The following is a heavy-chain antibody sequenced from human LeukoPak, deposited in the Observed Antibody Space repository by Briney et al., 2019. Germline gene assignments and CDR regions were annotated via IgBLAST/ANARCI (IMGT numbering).Heavy chain of an antibody. V-gene: IGHV1-46*01. CDR1: GYTFTRYY. CDR3: AKEGGDYDASTGYGPGGMDV. Sequence: ASVKVSCKASGYTFTRYYMHWVRQAPGQGLEWMGLINPSGGSTSYTLKFQGRVTVTRDTSTSTVYMELSSLRSEDTAVYYRAKEGGDYDASTGYGPGGMDVWGQGTTVTVSS. J-gene: IGHJ6*02. D-gene: IGHD3-9*01. CDR2: INPSGGST.